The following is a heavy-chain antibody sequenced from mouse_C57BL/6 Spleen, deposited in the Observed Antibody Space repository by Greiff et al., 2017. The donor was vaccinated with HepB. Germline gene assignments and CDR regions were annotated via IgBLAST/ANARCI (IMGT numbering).Heavy chain of an antibody. Sequence: EVKLVESGGGLVQPGGSLKLSCAASGFTFSDYGMAWVRQAPRKGPEWVAFISNLAYSIYYADTVTGRFTISGENAKNTLYLEMSSLRSEDTAMYYCARRGGNGAMDYWGQGTSVTVSS. CDR2: ISNLAYSI. V-gene: IGHV5-15*01. J-gene: IGHJ4*01. CDR3: ARRGGNGAMDY. CDR1: GFTFSDYG.